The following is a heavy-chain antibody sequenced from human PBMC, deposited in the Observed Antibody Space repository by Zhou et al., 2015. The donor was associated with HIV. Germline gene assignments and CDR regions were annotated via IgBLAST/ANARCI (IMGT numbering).Heavy chain of an antibody. Sequence: EGQLVESGEASSSLGGSLRLSCVASGFTFSNYNMNWVRQAPGKGLEWVSSISSSSTYIHYAESVKGRFTISRHNAKNSLSLQMNGLRAEDTAVYYCATLDTWQEDYWGQGTLVTVSS. D-gene: IGHD1-1*01. CDR1: GFTFSNYN. V-gene: IGHV3-21*01. CDR3: ATLDTWQEDY. CDR2: ISSSSTYI. J-gene: IGHJ4*02.